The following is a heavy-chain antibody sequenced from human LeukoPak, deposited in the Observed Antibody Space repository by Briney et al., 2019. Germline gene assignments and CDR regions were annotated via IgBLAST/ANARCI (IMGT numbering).Heavy chain of an antibody. CDR2: INPSGGST. CDR3: ARDSNYDILTGYYPYYCYYYMDV. J-gene: IGHJ6*03. D-gene: IGHD3-9*01. Sequence: ASVKVSCKASGYTFTSYYMHWVRQAPGQGLEWMGIINPSGGSTSYAQKFQGRVTMTRDMSTSTVYMELSSLRSEDTAVYYCARDSNYDILTGYYPYYCYYYMDVWGKGTTVTVSS. CDR1: GYTFTSYY. V-gene: IGHV1-46*01.